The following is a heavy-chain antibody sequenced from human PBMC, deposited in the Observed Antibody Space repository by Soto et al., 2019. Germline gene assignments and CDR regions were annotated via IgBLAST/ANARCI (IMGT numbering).Heavy chain of an antibody. CDR3: AKGDPPPKYCSGGSCYPGAPFDY. Sequence: GGSLRLSCAASGFTFSSYGMHWVRQAPGKGLEWVAVISYDGSNKYYADSVKGRFTISRDNSKNTLYLQMNSLRAEDTAVYYCAKGDPPPKYCSGGSCYPGAPFDYWGQGTLVTVSS. V-gene: IGHV3-30*18. D-gene: IGHD2-15*01. J-gene: IGHJ4*02. CDR2: ISYDGSNK. CDR1: GFTFSSYG.